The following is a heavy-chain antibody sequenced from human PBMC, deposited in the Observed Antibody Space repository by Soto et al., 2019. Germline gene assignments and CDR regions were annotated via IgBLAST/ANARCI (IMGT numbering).Heavy chain of an antibody. D-gene: IGHD5-12*01. J-gene: IGHJ6*02. Sequence: PGGSLRLSCAASGFTFSSYGMHWVRQAPGKGLEWVAVIWYDGSNKYYADSVKGRFTISRDNSKNTLYLQMNSLRAEDTAVYYCARDQGLRFINYYYYGMDVWGQGTTVTVSS. V-gene: IGHV3-33*01. CDR1: GFTFSSYG. CDR3: ARDQGLRFINYYYYGMDV. CDR2: IWYDGSNK.